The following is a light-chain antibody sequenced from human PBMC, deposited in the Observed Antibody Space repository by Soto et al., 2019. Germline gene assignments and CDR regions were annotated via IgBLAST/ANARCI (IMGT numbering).Light chain of an antibody. J-gene: IGKJ2*01. CDR3: QQYGSSPPYT. CDR1: QSVSSSS. Sequence: EIVLTQSPGTLSLSPGERATLSSRASQSVSSSSLAWYQQKPGQAPRLLIYGASTRATGIPDRFSGSGSGTDFTLTISRLEPEDFAVYYCQQYGSSPPYTFGQGTKLEIK. CDR2: GAS. V-gene: IGKV3-20*01.